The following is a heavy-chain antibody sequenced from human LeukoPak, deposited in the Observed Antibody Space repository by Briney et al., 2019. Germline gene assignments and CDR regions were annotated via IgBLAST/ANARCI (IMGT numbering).Heavy chain of an antibody. J-gene: IGHJ6*02. V-gene: IGHV3-7*01. CDR1: GFTFSSYW. D-gene: IGHD3-9*01. CDR2: IKQDGSEK. Sequence: PGGSLRLSCAASGFTFSSYWMSWVRQAPGMGLEWVANIKQDGSEKYYVDSVKGRFTISRDNAKNSLYLQMNSLRAEDTAVYYCARYYDIWGVVGYYYYGMDVWGQGTTVTVSS. CDR3: ARYYDIWGVVGYYYYGMDV.